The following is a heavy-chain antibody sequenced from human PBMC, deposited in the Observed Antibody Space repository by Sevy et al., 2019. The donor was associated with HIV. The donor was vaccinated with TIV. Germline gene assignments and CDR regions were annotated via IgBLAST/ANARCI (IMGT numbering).Heavy chain of an antibody. Sequence: ASVKVSCKASGYTFTGYYMHWVRQAPGQGLEWMGWINPNSGGTNYAQNFQGRVTMTRDTSISTAYMELSRLRSDDTAVYYCARVAAWFGVKSHWGQGTLVTVSS. J-gene: IGHJ4*02. CDR2: INPNSGGT. D-gene: IGHD3-10*01. CDR3: ARVAAWFGVKSH. CDR1: GYTFTGYY. V-gene: IGHV1-2*02.